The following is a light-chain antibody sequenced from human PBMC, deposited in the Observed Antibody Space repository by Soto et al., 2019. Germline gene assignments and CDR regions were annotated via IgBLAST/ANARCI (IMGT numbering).Light chain of an antibody. CDR2: DTS. V-gene: IGKV3-11*01. CDR3: QQYGSSGT. J-gene: IGKJ1*01. CDR1: QTVNNY. Sequence: LTQSPATLSVSPGGRTILSCRASQTVNNYLAWYQQKPGQAPRLLIYDTSKRAPGVPARFIGSGSGTAFTLTIDIVEPEDFAVYYCQQYGSSGTFGQGTKVDIK.